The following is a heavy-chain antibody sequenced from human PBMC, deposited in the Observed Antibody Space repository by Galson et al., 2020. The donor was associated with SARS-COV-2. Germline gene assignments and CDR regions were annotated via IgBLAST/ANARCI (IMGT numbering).Heavy chain of an antibody. Sequence: GSLRLSCAVSGDSITSHNWWSWVRQYPGTGLEWIGEIHHSGSTNYNPSLKSRVTISVDKSQNQFSPNLRSVTAADTAVYFCARIGPTAGACYAFDIWGQGTMVTVSS. CDR1: GDSITSHNW. CDR3: ARIGPTAGACYAFDI. V-gene: IGHV4-4*01. CDR2: IHHSGST. J-gene: IGHJ3*02. D-gene: IGHD6-13*01.